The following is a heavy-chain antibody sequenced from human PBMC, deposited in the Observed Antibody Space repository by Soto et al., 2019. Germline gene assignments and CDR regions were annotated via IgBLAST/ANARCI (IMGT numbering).Heavy chain of an antibody. CDR2: INPSGGST. J-gene: IGHJ4*02. CDR3: ARDRVAAAGIPYFDY. Sequence: ASVKVSCKASGYTFTSYYMHWVRRAPGQGLEWMGIINPSGGSTSYAQKFQGRVTMTRDTSTSTVYMELSSLRSEDTAVYYCARDRVAAAGIPYFDYWGQGTLVTVSS. V-gene: IGHV1-46*01. CDR1: GYTFTSYY. D-gene: IGHD6-13*01.